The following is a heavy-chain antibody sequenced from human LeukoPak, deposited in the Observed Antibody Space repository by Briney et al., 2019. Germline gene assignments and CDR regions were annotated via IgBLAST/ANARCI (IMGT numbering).Heavy chain of an antibody. CDR3: ARDGHYDSFDAFDI. J-gene: IGHJ3*02. CDR2: IIPILGIA. V-gene: IGHV1-69*04. Sequence: SVKVSCKASGGAFSSYAISWVRQAPGQGLEWMGRIIPILGIANYAQKFQGRVTITADKSTSTAYMELSSLRSEDTAVYYCARDGHYDSFDAFDIWGLGTMVTVSS. CDR1: GGAFSSYA. D-gene: IGHD3-22*01.